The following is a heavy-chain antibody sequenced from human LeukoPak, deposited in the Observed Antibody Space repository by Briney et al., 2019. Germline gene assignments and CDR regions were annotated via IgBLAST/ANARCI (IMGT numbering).Heavy chain of an antibody. CDR2: INPNSGGT. V-gene: IGHV1-2*02. Sequence: ASVKVSCKASGYTFTGYYMHWVRQAPGQGLGWMGWINPNSGGTNYAQKFQGRVTMTRDTSISTAYMELSRLRSDDTAVYYCASPYSSSWYSYFQHWGQGTLVTVSS. J-gene: IGHJ1*01. CDR3: ASPYSSSWYSYFQH. CDR1: GYTFTGYY. D-gene: IGHD6-13*01.